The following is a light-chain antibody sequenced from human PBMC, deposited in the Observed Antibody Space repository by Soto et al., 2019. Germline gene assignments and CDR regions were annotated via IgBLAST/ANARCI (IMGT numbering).Light chain of an antibody. Sequence: VMTQSPATLSVSPGQRAALSCRASQSVSTNLAWYQQKPGQPPRLLIYFASTRATAVPARFTAGGYGTEFNLTISSLQSDDLAVYYCQQYDKWPRTFGQGTKVDIK. V-gene: IGKV3-15*01. CDR2: FAS. CDR3: QQYDKWPRT. CDR1: QSVSTN. J-gene: IGKJ1*01.